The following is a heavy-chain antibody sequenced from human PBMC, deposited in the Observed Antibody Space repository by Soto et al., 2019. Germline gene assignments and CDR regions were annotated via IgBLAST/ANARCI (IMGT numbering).Heavy chain of an antibody. CDR1: GYRFSNYW. V-gene: IGHV5-51*01. CDR3: ASRSGVGTFDAFPI. Sequence: GESLKISCKGSGYRFSNYWIGWVRQMPGKGLEWMGIIYPSDSDTRYSPSFQGQVTISADKSIITAYLQWSSLKASDTAMYYCASRSGVGTFDAFPIWGQGTMVTVSS. D-gene: IGHD1-26*01. J-gene: IGHJ3*02. CDR2: IYPSDSDT.